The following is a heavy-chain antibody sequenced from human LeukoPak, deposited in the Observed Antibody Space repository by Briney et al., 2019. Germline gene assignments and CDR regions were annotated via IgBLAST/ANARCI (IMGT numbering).Heavy chain of an antibody. Sequence: GGSLRLSCAASGFIFSSYAMSWVRQAPGKGLEWVSAISGSGGSTYYADSVKGRFTISRDNSKNTLYLQMNSLRAEDTAVYYCAKAPERIAVAGYFDYWGQGTLVTVSS. CDR2: ISGSGGST. D-gene: IGHD6-19*01. CDR3: AKAPERIAVAGYFDY. CDR1: GFIFSSYA. V-gene: IGHV3-23*01. J-gene: IGHJ4*02.